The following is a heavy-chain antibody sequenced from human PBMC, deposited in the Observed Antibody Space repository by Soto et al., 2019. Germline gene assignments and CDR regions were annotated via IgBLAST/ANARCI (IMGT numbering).Heavy chain of an antibody. CDR1: SGSISSYY. J-gene: IGHJ4*02. CDR3: ARARFGGNDY. D-gene: IGHD2-15*01. Sequence: SETLSLTCTVSSGSISSYYWSWIRQPPGKGLEWIGYIYYSGSTNYNPSLKSRVTISVDTSKNQFSLKLSSVTAADTAVYYCARARFGGNDYWGQGTLVTVSS. CDR2: IYYSGST. V-gene: IGHV4-59*01.